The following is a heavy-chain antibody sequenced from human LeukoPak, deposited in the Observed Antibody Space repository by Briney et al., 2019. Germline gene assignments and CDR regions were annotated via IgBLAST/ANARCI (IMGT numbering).Heavy chain of an antibody. D-gene: IGHD3-3*01. J-gene: IGHJ6*02. V-gene: IGHV4-59*06. Sequence: PSETLSLTCTVSGGSISSYYWSWIRQHPGRGLEWIGYIYYSGSTYYNPSLKSRVTISVDTSKNQFSLKLSSVTAADTAVYYCAGSSTIFGVVSGMDVWGQGTTVTVSS. CDR2: IYYSGST. CDR3: AGSSTIFGVVSGMDV. CDR1: GGSISSYY.